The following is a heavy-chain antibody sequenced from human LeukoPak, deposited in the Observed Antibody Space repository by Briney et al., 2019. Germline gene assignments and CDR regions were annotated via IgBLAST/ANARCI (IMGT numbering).Heavy chain of an antibody. CDR2: IDPSDSYT. J-gene: IGHJ5*02. V-gene: IGHV5-10-1*01. CDR1: GYSFTTYW. CDR3: ARRIAAATNWLDP. Sequence: GESLQISWKASGYSFTTYWITWVRQIPGKGLEWMGMIDPSDSYTYCSPSFQGRVIISADKSINAAYLQWSPLKASDTGIHYCARRIAAATNWLDPWGQGTLVTVYS. D-gene: IGHD2-15*01.